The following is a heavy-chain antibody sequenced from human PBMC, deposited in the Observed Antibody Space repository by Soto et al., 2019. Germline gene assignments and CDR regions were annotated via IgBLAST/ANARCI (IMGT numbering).Heavy chain of an antibody. CDR1: GYTFTGYY. CDR2: INPNSGGT. Sequence: ASVKVSCKASGYTFTGYYMHWVRQAPGKGLEWMGWINPNSGGTNYAQKFQGRVTMTRDTSISTAYMELSRLRSDDTAVYYCARVREILRFLEWSEGAFDIWGQGTMVTVSS. J-gene: IGHJ3*02. D-gene: IGHD3-3*01. CDR3: ARVREILRFLEWSEGAFDI. V-gene: IGHV1-2*02.